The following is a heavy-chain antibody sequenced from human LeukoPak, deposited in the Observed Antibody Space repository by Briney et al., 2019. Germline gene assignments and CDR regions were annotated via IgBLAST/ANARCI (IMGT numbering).Heavy chain of an antibody. V-gene: IGHV3-30*18. CDR3: AKLGYGDPTGFDY. D-gene: IGHD4-17*01. Sequence: GRSLRLSCAASGFTFSSYGMHWVRQAPGKGLEWVAVISYDGSNKYYADSVKGRFTISRDNSKNTLYLQMNSLRAEDTAVYYCAKLGYGDPTGFDYWGQGTLVTVSS. CDR1: GFTFSSYG. J-gene: IGHJ4*02. CDR2: ISYDGSNK.